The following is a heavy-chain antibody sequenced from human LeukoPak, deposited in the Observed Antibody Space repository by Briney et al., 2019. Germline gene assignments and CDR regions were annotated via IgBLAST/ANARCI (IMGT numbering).Heavy chain of an antibody. D-gene: IGHD2-15*01. CDR1: GFTVSSNY. CDR2: IYSGGST. V-gene: IGHV3-53*01. CDR3: ARGMVVVAATYTYYYYGMDV. J-gene: IGHJ6*02. Sequence: GGSLRLSCAASGFTVSSNYMSWVRQAPGKGLERVSVIYSGGSTYYADSVKGRFTISRDNSKNTLYLQMNSLRAEDTAVYYCARGMVVVAATYTYYYYGMDVWAKGPRSPSP.